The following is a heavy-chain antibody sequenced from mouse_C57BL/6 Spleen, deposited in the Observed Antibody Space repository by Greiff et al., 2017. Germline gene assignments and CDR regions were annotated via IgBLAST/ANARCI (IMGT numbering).Heavy chain of an antibody. V-gene: IGHV1-42*01. J-gene: IGHJ2*01. D-gene: IGHD2-1*01. CDR2: INPSTGGT. CDR3: ARFGNFSFDY. CDR1: GYSFTGYY. Sequence: VHVKQSGPELVKPGASVKISCKASGYSFTGYYMNWVKQSPEKSLEWIGEINPSTGGTTYNQKFKAKATLTVDKSSSTAYMQLKSLTSEDSAVYYCARFGNFSFDYWGQGTTLTVSS.